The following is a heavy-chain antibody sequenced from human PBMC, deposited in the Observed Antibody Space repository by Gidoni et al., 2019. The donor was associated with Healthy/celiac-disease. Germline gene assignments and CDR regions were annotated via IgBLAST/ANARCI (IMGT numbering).Heavy chain of an antibody. CDR2: IWYDGSNK. CDR3: ARSFYSSSWYYFDY. J-gene: IGHJ4*02. V-gene: IGHV3-33*01. D-gene: IGHD6-13*01. Sequence: QVQLVESGGGVVQPGRSLSLSCAASGFTFSSYGMHWVRQAPGKGLEWVAVIWYDGSNKYYADSVKGRFTISRDNSKNTLYLQMNSLRAEDTAVYYCARSFYSSSWYYFDYWGQGTLVTVSS. CDR1: GFTFSSYG.